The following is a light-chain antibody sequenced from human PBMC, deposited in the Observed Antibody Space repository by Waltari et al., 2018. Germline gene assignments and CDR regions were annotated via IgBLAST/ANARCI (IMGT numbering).Light chain of an antibody. CDR2: WAV. CDR1: QSVLHSPTKKNY. V-gene: IGKV4-1*01. J-gene: IGKJ2*01. Sequence: DIVMTQSPDSLAVSLGERATINCKSRQSVLHSPTKKNYLACYQQKPGQPPKLLIYWAVIRESGVPARFSGSGSGSDVTLTITSLQAEDVAVYYCQQYYGPPFTFGQGTKLEIK. CDR3: QQYYGPPFT.